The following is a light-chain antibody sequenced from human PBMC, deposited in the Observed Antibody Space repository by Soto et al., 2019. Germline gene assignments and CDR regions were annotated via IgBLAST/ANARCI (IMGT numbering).Light chain of an antibody. CDR1: SSNIGTYS. Sequence: QSALTQLPSASGTPGQRVTISCSGSSSNIGTYSVSWYQQFPGTAPRLLIYSDNQRPSGVPDRFSASKSGASASLAISGLQSEDEADFYCAAWDDSLNGCVFGTGTKVTVL. V-gene: IGLV1-44*01. CDR3: AAWDDSLNGCV. J-gene: IGLJ1*01. CDR2: SDN.